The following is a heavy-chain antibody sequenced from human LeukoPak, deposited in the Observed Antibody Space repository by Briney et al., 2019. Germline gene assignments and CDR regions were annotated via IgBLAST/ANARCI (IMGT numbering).Heavy chain of an antibody. J-gene: IGHJ4*02. CDR3: ARGRVGATTLVFDY. CDR1: GYTFTGHY. D-gene: IGHD1-26*01. CDR2: INPNSGGT. Sequence: ASVKVSRKASGYTFTGHYMHWVRQAPGQGLEWMGWINPNSGGTNYAQKFQGRVTMTRDTSISTAYMELSSLRSDDTAVYYCARGRVGATTLVFDYWGQGTLVTVSS. V-gene: IGHV1-2*02.